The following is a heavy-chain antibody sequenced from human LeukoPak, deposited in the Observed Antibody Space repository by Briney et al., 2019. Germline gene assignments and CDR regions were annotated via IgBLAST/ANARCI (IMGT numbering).Heavy chain of an antibody. V-gene: IGHV4-30-2*05. D-gene: IGHD6-13*01. CDR1: GGSISTNGYY. CDR2: ICYSGST. J-gene: IGHJ4*02. CDR3: ARQAAGSPFDY. Sequence: PSETLSLTCTVSGGSISTNGYYWSWIRQPPGKGLEWIGYICYSGSTYYNPSLKSRVTISVDTSKNQFSLKLSSVTAADTAVYYCARQAAGSPFDYWGQGTLVTVSS.